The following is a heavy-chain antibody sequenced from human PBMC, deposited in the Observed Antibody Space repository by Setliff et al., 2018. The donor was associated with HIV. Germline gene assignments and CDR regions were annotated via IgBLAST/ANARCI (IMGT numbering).Heavy chain of an antibody. J-gene: IGHJ6*03. D-gene: IGHD3-9*01. CDR1: GGSISSSNYY. CDR2: IYYSGNA. Sequence: PSETLSLTCTVSGGSISSSNYYWGWIRQPPGKGPEWIGSIYYSGNAYHNPSLKSRVTISVDTSENQFSLKLSSVTAADTAVYYCATRNTLRYFEWLNYYYYYMDVWGKGTTVTVSS. CDR3: ATRNTLRYFEWLNYYYYYMDV. V-gene: IGHV4-39*01.